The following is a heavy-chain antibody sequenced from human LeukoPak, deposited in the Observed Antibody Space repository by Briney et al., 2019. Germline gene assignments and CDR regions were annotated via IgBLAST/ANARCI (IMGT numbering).Heavy chain of an antibody. Sequence: GGSLRLSCVGSGFTFGTYWMHWVRQAPGKGLEWVGRTRNKANSYTTEYAASVRGRFTISRDDSKNSLYLQMNSLKTEDTAVYYCARSEFLGGYYYYYGMDVWGQGTTVTVSS. CDR2: TRNKANSYTT. V-gene: IGHV3-72*01. CDR3: ARSEFLGGYYYYYGMDV. D-gene: IGHD3-10*01. CDR1: GFTFGTYW. J-gene: IGHJ6*02.